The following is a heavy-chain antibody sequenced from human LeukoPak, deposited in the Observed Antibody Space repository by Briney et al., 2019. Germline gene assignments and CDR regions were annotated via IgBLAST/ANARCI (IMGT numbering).Heavy chain of an antibody. J-gene: IGHJ4*02. CDR2: IKQDGSEK. D-gene: IGHD3-3*01. Sequence: GGSLRLSCAASGFTFSSYWMSWVRQAPGKGLEWVANIKQDGSEKYYVDSVKGRFTISRDNAKNSPYLQMNSLRAEDTAVYYCARASVLRFLEFDYWGQGTLVTVSS. CDR3: ARASVLRFLEFDY. V-gene: IGHV3-7*04. CDR1: GFTFSSYW.